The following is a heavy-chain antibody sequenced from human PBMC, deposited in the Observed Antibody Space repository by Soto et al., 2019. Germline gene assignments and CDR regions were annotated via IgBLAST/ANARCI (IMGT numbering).Heavy chain of an antibody. Sequence: EVQLLESGGGLVQPGGSLRLSCAASGFTFSSYAMSWVRQAPGKGLEWVSAISGSGGSTYYADSVKGRFTISRDNSKNTLYLHMNSLRAEDTAVYYCAKDLGYCSSTSCSGYYYMDVWGKGTTVTVSS. J-gene: IGHJ6*03. CDR3: AKDLGYCSSTSCSGYYYMDV. CDR2: ISGSGGST. V-gene: IGHV3-23*01. D-gene: IGHD2-2*03. CDR1: GFTFSSYA.